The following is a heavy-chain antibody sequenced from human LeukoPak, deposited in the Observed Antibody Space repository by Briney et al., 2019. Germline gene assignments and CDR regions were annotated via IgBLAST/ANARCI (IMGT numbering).Heavy chain of an antibody. J-gene: IGHJ4*02. CDR3: ARGELGDSSGFSFFDY. V-gene: IGHV1-69*05. CDR1: RGTFSSYG. CDR2: VIAIFGRV. D-gene: IGHD3-22*01. Sequence: SVKVSCKASRGTFSSYGISWVRQAPGQGLEWMGGVIAIFGRVKYGQEFQGRATITTDESTSTAYMELSSLTSEDTGVYYCARGELGDSSGFSFFDYWGQGTLVTVSS.